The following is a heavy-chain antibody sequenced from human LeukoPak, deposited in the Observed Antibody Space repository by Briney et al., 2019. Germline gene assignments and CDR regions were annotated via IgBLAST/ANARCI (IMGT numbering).Heavy chain of an antibody. V-gene: IGHV4-59*08. CDR2: IYYTGST. CDR1: GGSISSYY. J-gene: IGHJ3*02. Sequence: SETLSLTCTVSGGSISSYYWSWIRQPPGKGLEWIGYIYYTGSTNYNPSLKSRVTISVDTSKNQFSLKLSSVTAADTAVYYCARQLRSSFDIWGQGTMVTVSS. D-gene: IGHD4/OR15-4a*01. CDR3: ARQLRSSFDI.